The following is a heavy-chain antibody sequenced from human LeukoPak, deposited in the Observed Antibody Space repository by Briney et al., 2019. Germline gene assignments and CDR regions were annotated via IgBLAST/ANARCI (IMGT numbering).Heavy chain of an antibody. CDR2: INWNGGST. D-gene: IGHD4-17*01. Sequence: GGSLRLSCAASGFTFDDCGMSWVRQAPGKGLEWVSGINWNGGSTGYADSVKGRFTISRDNAKNSLYLQMNSLRAEDTALYYCARGLSDYGDYRTPDDYWGQGTLVTVSS. CDR3: ARGLSDYGDYRTPDDY. J-gene: IGHJ4*02. CDR1: GFTFDDCG. V-gene: IGHV3-20*04.